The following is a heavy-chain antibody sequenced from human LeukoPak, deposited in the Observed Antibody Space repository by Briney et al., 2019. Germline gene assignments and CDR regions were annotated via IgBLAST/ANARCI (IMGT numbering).Heavy chain of an antibody. Sequence: GASVTVSCKASGYTFTGYYMHWVRQAPGQGLEWMGWINPNSGGTNYAQKFQGRVTMTRDTSISTAYMEVSRLTSDDTAVFYYAREGSGYPYWGQGTLVTVSS. V-gene: IGHV1-2*02. CDR3: AREGSGYPY. CDR2: INPNSGGT. D-gene: IGHD5-12*01. CDR1: GYTFTGYY. J-gene: IGHJ4*02.